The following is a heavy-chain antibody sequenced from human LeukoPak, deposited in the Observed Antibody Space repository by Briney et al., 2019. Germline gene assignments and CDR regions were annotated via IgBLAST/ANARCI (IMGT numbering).Heavy chain of an antibody. CDR1: GFTFSSYW. D-gene: IGHD4-23*01. CDR3: ASTTVVKVRPLDAFDI. V-gene: IGHV3-7*01. J-gene: IGHJ3*02. Sequence: GGSLRLSCEASGFTFSSYWMSWVRQAPGKGLEWVANIKQDGSEKYYVDSVKGRFTISRDNAKNSLYLQMNSLRAEDTAVYYCASTTVVKVRPLDAFDIWSQGTMVTVSS. CDR2: IKQDGSEK.